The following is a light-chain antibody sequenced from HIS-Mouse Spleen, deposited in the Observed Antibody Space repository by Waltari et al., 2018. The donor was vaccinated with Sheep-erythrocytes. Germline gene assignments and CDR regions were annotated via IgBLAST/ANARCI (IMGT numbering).Light chain of an antibody. V-gene: IGLV2-23*01. CDR1: SSDVGRYNL. J-gene: IGLJ3*02. Sequence: QSALPQPAYVSGSPGQSITISCTGTSSDVGRYNLVSWYQQHPGKAPKLMIYEGSKRPSGVSNRFSGSKSGNTASLTISGLQAEDEADYYCCSYAGSSTPWVFGGGTKLTVL. CDR2: EGS. CDR3: CSYAGSSTPWV.